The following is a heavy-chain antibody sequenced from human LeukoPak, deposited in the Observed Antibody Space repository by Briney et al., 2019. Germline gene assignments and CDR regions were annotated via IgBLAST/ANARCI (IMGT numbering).Heavy chain of an antibody. CDR2: IKQDGSEK. V-gene: IGHV3-7*01. D-gene: IGHD6-13*01. Sequence: GGSLRLSCAASGFTFSSYAMSWVRQAPGKGLEWVANIKQDGSEKYYVDPVKGRFTISKDNAKNSLYLQMNSLRVEDTAVYYCARGGSSSSWFWVDWGQGTLVTVSS. J-gene: IGHJ4*02. CDR3: ARGGSSSSWFWVD. CDR1: GFTFSSYA.